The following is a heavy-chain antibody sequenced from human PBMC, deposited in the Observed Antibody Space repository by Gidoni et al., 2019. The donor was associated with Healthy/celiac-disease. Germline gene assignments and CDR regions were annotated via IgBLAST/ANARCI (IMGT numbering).Heavy chain of an antibody. Sequence: EVQLVESGGGLVQPGRSLRLSCAASGFTFDDYAMHWVRQAPGKGLEWVSGISWNSGSIGYADSVKGRFTISRGNAKNSLYLQMNSLRAEDTALYYCAKDPGGAYSYGYKDYWGQGTLVTVSS. CDR1: GFTFDDYA. CDR2: ISWNSGSI. V-gene: IGHV3-9*01. D-gene: IGHD5-18*01. CDR3: AKDPGGAYSYGYKDY. J-gene: IGHJ4*02.